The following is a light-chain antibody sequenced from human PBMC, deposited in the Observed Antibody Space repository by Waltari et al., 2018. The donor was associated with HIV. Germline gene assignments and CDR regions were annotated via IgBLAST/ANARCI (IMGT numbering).Light chain of an antibody. V-gene: IGLV3-10*01. J-gene: IGLJ3*02. CDR3: YSTDSSGNHRV. CDR1: ALPKQY. CDR2: EDS. Sequence: SYELTQPPSVSVSPGQTARITCSGDALPKQYAYWYQQKSGKAPVLVIYEDSKRPSGCPERFSGSSSGTMATLTISGAQVEDEADYYCYSTDSSGNHRVFGGGTKLTVL.